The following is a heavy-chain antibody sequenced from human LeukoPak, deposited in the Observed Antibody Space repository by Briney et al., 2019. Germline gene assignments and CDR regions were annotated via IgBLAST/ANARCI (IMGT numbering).Heavy chain of an antibody. CDR1: GFTFSSDE. D-gene: IGHD1-26*01. CDR2: ISSSGSTI. J-gene: IGHJ4*02. CDR3: ARDTGIVGATDY. V-gene: IGHV3-48*03. Sequence: GGSLRLSCAASGFTFSSDEMNWVRQAPGKGLEWVSYISSSGSTIYYADSVKGRFTISRDNAKNSLYLQMNSLRAEDTAVYYCARDTGIVGATDYWGQGALVTVSS.